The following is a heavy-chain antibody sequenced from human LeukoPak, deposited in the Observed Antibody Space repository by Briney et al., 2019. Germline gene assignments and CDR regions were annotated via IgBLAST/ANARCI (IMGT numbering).Heavy chain of an antibody. Sequence: PGGSLRLSCAASGFTFSSYDMHWVRQATGKGLEWVSAIGTAGDTYYPGSVKGRFTISRENAKNSLYLQMNSLRAEDTAVYYCARGITIFGQGYYMDVWGKGTTVTVSS. CDR3: ARGITIFGQGYYMDV. CDR2: IGTAGDT. J-gene: IGHJ6*03. CDR1: GFTFSSYD. D-gene: IGHD3-3*01. V-gene: IGHV3-13*01.